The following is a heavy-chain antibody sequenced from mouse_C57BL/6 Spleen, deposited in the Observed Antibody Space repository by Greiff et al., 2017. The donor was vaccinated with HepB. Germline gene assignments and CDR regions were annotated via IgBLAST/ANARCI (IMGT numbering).Heavy chain of an antibody. D-gene: IGHD1-1*01. CDR1: GYTFTDYN. J-gene: IGHJ3*01. V-gene: IGHV1-22*01. CDR3: ARGLGTTERGFAY. Sequence: EVQLQESGPELVKPGASVKMSCKASGYTFTDYNMHWVKQSHGKSLEWIGYINPNNGGTSYNQKFKGKATLTVNKSSSTAYMELRSLTSEESAVYYCARGLGTTERGFAYWGQGTLVTVSA. CDR2: INPNNGGT.